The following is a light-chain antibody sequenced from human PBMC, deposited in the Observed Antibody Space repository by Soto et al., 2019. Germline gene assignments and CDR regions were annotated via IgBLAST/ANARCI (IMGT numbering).Light chain of an antibody. CDR3: QHLNTYPIT. V-gene: IGKV1-5*03. CDR1: QTISSW. CDR2: KAS. J-gene: IGKJ5*01. Sequence: DIQMTQSPSTLSGSVGDRVTITCRASQTISSWLAWYQQKPGKAPKLLIYKASTLKSGVPSRFSGSGSGTDFTLTISSLQPEDFATYYCQHLNTYPITFGPGTRLEIK.